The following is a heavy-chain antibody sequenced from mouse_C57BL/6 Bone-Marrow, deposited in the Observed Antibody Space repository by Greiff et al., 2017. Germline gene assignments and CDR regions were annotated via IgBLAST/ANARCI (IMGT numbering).Heavy chain of an antibody. V-gene: IGHV1-55*01. CDR2: IYPGSGST. CDR3: AHRMGRRRYYFDY. CDR1: GYTFTSYW. J-gene: IGHJ2*01. D-gene: IGHD4-1*01. Sequence: QVQLKQPGAELVKPGASVKMSCKASGYTFTSYWITWVKQRPGQGLEWLGDIYPGSGSTNYNEKFKSKATLTVDTSSSTAYMQLSSLTSEDSAVYYCAHRMGRRRYYFDYWGQGTTLTVSS.